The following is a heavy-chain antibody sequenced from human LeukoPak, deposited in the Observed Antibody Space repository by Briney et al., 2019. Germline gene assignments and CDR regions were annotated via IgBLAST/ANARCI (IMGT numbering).Heavy chain of an antibody. Sequence: GGSLRLSCAASGFSFNSHSINWVRQAPGKGLEWVSYVGGSRGTIYYADSVKGRFTISRDSAKNSLYLQMNSLRAEDTAVYYCARNDVRGYYYGMDVWGQGTTVTVSS. CDR3: ARNDVRGYYYGMDV. J-gene: IGHJ6*02. CDR2: VGGSRGTI. V-gene: IGHV3-48*01. CDR1: GFSFNSHS.